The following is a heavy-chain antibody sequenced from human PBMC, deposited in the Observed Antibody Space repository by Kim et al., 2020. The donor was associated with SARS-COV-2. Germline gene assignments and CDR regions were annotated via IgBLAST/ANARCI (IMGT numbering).Heavy chain of an antibody. J-gene: IGHJ3*02. D-gene: IGHD1-26*01. CDR3: ARASGSPTHDAFDI. Sequence: SPSFHGQVTISADKSISTAYLQWSSLKASDTAMYYCARASGSPTHDAFDIWGQGTMVTVSS. V-gene: IGHV5-51*01.